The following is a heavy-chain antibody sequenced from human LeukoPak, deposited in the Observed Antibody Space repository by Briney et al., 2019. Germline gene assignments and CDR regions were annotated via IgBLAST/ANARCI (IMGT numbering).Heavy chain of an antibody. Sequence: GSLRLSCAASGFTFSNYWMSWVRQPPGKGLEWIGEINHSGNTNYNPSLKSRVAISVDTSKNQFSLKLSSVIAADTAMYYCARSKDGSGFAAYWGQGTQVTVSS. CDR3: ARSKDGSGFAAY. D-gene: IGHD3-22*01. J-gene: IGHJ4*02. CDR2: INHSGNT. CDR1: GFTFSNYW. V-gene: IGHV4-34*01.